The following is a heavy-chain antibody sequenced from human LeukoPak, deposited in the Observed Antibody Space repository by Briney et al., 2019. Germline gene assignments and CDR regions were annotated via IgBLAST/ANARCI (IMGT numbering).Heavy chain of an antibody. D-gene: IGHD1-7*01. CDR3: AREAPRTGTTWDY. CDR2: INTGNGNT. J-gene: IGHJ4*02. Sequence: ASVKVSCKASGYTFTNYALHWVRQAPGQRLEWMGWINTGNGNTKYSQKFQGRVTITRATSASTAYMELSSLRSEDTAVYYCAREAPRTGTTWDYWGQGTLVTVSS. CDR1: GYTFTNYA. V-gene: IGHV1-3*04.